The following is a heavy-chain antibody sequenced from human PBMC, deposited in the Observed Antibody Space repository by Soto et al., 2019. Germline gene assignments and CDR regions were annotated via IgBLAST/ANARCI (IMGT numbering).Heavy chain of an antibody. Sequence: PSETLSLTCTVSGGSISSGGYYWSWIRQHPGKGLEWIGYIYYSGSTYYNPSLKSRVTISVDTSKNQFSLKLSSVTAADTAVYYFASQQLEDSLFDYWGQGTLVTVSS. CDR1: GGSISSGGYY. D-gene: IGHD6-13*01. J-gene: IGHJ4*02. V-gene: IGHV4-31*03. CDR3: ASQQLEDSLFDY. CDR2: IYYSGST.